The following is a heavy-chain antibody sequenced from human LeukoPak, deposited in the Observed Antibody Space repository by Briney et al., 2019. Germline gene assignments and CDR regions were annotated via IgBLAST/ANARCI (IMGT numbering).Heavy chain of an antibody. CDR2: MYDSGST. D-gene: IGHD6-19*01. CDR1: GGSISSYY. V-gene: IGHV4-59*08. CDR3: ARQTAVAAGYYFDY. Sequence: SSETLSLTCTVSGGSISSYYWSWIRQPPGKGVELIGYMYDSGSTNYNPSLNSRVTISVDTSKNQFSLRLSSVTAADAAVYYCARQTAVAAGYYFDYWGPGTLVTVSS. J-gene: IGHJ4*01.